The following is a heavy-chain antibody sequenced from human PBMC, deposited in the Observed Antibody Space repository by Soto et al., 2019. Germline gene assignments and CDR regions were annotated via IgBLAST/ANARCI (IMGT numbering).Heavy chain of an antibody. CDR3: ARSGVVVNGFDI. CDR2: IIPISGTA. V-gene: IGHV1-69*12. D-gene: IGHD2-21*01. J-gene: IGHJ3*02. CDR1: GGTFSSYA. Sequence: QVQLVQSGAEVKKPGSSVKVSCKASGGTFSSYAISWVRQAPGQGLEWMGGIIPISGTANYAQKFQGRVTITADEATRTAYMELSSLRSEDTAVYYCARSGVVVNGFDIWGQGTMVTVSS.